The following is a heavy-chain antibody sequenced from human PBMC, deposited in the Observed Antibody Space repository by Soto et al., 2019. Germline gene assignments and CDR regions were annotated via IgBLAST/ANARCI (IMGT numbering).Heavy chain of an antibody. CDR2: IYYSGST. Sequence: SETLSLTCTVSGGSISSYYWSWIRQPPGQGLEWIGYIYYSGSTNYNPSLKSRVTISVDTSKNQFSLKLSSVTAADTAVYYCAREMGYCSGGSCYRSIYMDVWGKGTTVTVSS. CDR3: AREMGYCSGGSCYRSIYMDV. J-gene: IGHJ6*03. V-gene: IGHV4-59*01. CDR1: GGSISSYY. D-gene: IGHD2-15*01.